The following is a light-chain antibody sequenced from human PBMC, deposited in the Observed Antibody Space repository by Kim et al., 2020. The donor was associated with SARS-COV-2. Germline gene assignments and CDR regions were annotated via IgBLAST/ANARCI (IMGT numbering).Light chain of an antibody. CDR1: QSVTSNS. CDR2: DAS. Sequence: ETVLTQTPGTLSLSTGERVTLSCRASQSVTSNSLAWYQQKPGQTPRLLIYDASTRATGIPDKFSGSGSGADFTLSISRLEPEDFAVYYCHQYGNPPWTFGQGTTVDIK. J-gene: IGKJ1*01. CDR3: HQYGNPPWT. V-gene: IGKV3-20*01.